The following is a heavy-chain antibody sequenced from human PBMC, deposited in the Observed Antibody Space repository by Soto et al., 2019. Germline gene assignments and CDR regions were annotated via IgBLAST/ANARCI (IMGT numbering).Heavy chain of an antibody. CDR3: ARGELLWFGGLRR. CDR2: MNPNSGNT. J-gene: IGHJ4*02. V-gene: IGHV1-8*01. D-gene: IGHD3-10*01. CDR1: GYTFTSYD. Sequence: QVQLVQSGAEVKKPGASVKVSCKASGYTFTSYDINWVRQATGQGLEWTGWMNPNSGNTGYAQKFQGRVTMTRNTAVSTAYMALSSMRSEDTAVYYCARGELLWFGGLRRWGQGTLVTVSS.